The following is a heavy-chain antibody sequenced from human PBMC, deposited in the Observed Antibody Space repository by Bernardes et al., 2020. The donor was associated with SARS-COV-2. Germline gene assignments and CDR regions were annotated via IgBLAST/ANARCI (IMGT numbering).Heavy chain of an antibody. CDR2: IKQDGSEK. CDR3: ARRDSSSWYMTYYYYYGMDV. V-gene: IGHV3-7*01. J-gene: IGHJ6*02. Sequence: GGSLRLSCAASGFTFSSYWMSWVRQAPGKGLEWVANIKQDGSEKYYVDSVKGRFTISRDNAKNSLYLQMNSLRAEDTAVYYCARRDSSSWYMTYYYYYGMDVWGQGTTVTVSS. CDR1: GFTFSSYW. D-gene: IGHD6-13*01.